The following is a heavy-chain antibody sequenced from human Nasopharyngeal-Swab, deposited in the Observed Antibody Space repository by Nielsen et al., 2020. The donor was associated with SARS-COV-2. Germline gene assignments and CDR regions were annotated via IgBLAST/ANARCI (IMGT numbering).Heavy chain of an antibody. V-gene: IGHV3-21*01. CDR2: ISSSSSYL. Sequence: RQPPGKGLEWVSSISSSSSYLYYADSVKGRFTISRDNAKNSLYLQMNSLRAEDTAVYYCARHRFGIAVADSDYWGQGTLVTVSS. J-gene: IGHJ4*02. D-gene: IGHD6-19*01. CDR3: ARHRFGIAVADSDY.